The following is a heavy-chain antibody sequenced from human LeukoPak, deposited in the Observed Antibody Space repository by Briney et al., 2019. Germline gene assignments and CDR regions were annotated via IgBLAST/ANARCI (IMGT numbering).Heavy chain of an antibody. J-gene: IGHJ4*02. CDR3: AGGGLPGGFDY. Sequence: GGSLRLSCAASGFTLSNSWMFWVRQAPGKGLVWVSDINNDGSRTSYADSVKGRFTISRDGAKNTLFLQMNSLRAEDTAVYYCAGGGLPGGFDYWGQGTLVTVSS. CDR2: INNDGSRT. V-gene: IGHV3-74*01. CDR1: GFTLSNSW. D-gene: IGHD7-27*01.